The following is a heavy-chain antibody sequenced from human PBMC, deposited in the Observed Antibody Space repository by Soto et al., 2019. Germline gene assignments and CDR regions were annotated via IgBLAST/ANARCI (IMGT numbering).Heavy chain of an antibody. D-gene: IGHD3-22*01. V-gene: IGHV1-69*13. CDR1: GYTLNSYY. CDR2: IIPIFGTA. Sequence: GASVKVSCKASGYTLNSYYMHWVRQAPGQGLEWMGEIIPIFGTANYAQKFQGRVTITADESTSTAYMELSSLRSEDAAVYYCARDRGPSSGYYPYWFDPWGQGTLVTVSS. CDR3: ARDRGPSSGYYPYWFDP. J-gene: IGHJ5*02.